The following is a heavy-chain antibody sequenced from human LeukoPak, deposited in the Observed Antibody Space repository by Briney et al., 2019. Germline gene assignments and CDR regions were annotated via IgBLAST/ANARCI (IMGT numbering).Heavy chain of an antibody. V-gene: IGHV3-21*01. CDR3: ARGNYDSSGYPTDWFDP. Sequence: GGSLRLSCAASGFTFSSYSMNWVRQAPGKGLEWVSSISSSSSYIYYADSVKGRFTISRDNATNSLYLQMNSLRAEDTAVYYCARGNYDSSGYPTDWFDPWGQGTLVTVSS. CDR1: GFTFSSYS. J-gene: IGHJ5*02. CDR2: ISSSSSYI. D-gene: IGHD3-22*01.